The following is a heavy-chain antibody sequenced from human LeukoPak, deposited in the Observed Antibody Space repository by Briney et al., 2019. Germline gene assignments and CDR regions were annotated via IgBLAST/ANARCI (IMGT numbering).Heavy chain of an antibody. Sequence: ASVKVSCKASGYTFTSYGISWVRQAPGQGLEWMGWISGYNGNAHYAQKVQGRVTMTTDTSTSIAYMELMSLRSDDTAVYYCARDRLSPGPDGSWFDPWGQGTLVTVSS. J-gene: IGHJ5*02. V-gene: IGHV1-18*01. CDR1: GYTFTSYG. CDR2: ISGYNGNA. D-gene: IGHD1-14*01. CDR3: ARDRLSPGPDGSWFDP.